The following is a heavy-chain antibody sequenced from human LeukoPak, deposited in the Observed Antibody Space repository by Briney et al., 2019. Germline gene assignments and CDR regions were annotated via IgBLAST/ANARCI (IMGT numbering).Heavy chain of an antibody. D-gene: IGHD5-12*01. CDR2: IKEDGSKK. V-gene: IGHV3-7*03. J-gene: IGHJ4*02. CDR1: GFTFSTSW. Sequence: GGSLRLSCAASGFTFSTSWMTWVRQAPGKGLEWVANIKEDGSKKNYVDSVKGRFTISRDNAKNSLYLQMNSLRAEDTALYYCAKDMQKVATTFDYWGQGTLVTVSS. CDR3: AKDMQKVATTFDY.